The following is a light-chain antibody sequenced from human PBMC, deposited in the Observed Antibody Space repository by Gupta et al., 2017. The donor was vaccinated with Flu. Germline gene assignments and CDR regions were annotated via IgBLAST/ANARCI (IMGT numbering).Light chain of an antibody. J-gene: IGKJ5*01. V-gene: IGKV4-1*01. Sequence: SVGEWATINVSCSTHGWYSYNNKNFLAWYKLKQGQPPKLMMYGASTRQCGVPDRFSGSGAGTDFTITISSRQAEDVAVYYCQQYDGNLDTVGQGTRLEIE. CDR3: QQYDGNLDT. CDR2: GAS. CDR1: THGWYSYNNKNF.